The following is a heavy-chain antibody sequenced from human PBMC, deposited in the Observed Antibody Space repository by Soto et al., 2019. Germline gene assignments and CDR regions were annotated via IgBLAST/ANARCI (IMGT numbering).Heavy chain of an antibody. CDR3: LGGSNYDTP. J-gene: IGHJ5*02. D-gene: IGHD3-16*01. CDR1: GLTLSNYW. CDR2: INPDGSDK. V-gene: IGHV3-7*03. Sequence: PXGSLKLSCAACGLTLSNYWLNWVRQAPGKGLEWVAKINPDGSDKHYIDSVKGRFTISRDNAQNSVSLHMNSLRAEDTAVYFCLGGSNYDTPWGQGTLVTVSS.